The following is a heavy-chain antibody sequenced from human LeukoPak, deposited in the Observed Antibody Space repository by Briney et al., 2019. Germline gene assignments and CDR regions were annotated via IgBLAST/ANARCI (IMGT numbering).Heavy chain of an antibody. CDR3: AKDQKPDSGYDIDY. Sequence: GGSLRLSCAASGFTISTYGINWVRQAPPKGLGRVLVIFGSGDSTYYAESVKGRFTISRDKSKNTLYLEMHNLRAEHSAVYYCAKDQKPDSGYDIDYWGQGTLVTVSS. V-gene: IGHV3-23*01. CDR1: GFTISTYG. J-gene: IGHJ4*02. D-gene: IGHD5-12*01. CDR2: IFGSGDST.